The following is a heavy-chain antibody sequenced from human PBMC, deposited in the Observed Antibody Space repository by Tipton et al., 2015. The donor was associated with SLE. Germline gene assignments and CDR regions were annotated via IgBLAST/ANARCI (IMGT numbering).Heavy chain of an antibody. CDR2: MYYSGST. CDR3: VRELDTFEV. J-gene: IGHJ3*01. V-gene: IGHV4-39*07. Sequence: TLSLTCNVSGASISSSGYYWGWIRQPPGKGLEWIGNMYYSGSTKYNPSLKSRVIMSLDTSKNQVSLKLSSVTAADTAVYYCVRELDTFEVWGPGTLVTVSS. CDR1: GASISSSGYY.